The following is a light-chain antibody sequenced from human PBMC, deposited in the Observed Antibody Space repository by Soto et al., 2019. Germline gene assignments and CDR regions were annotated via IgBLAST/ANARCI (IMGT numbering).Light chain of an antibody. J-gene: IGKJ2*01. CDR2: GAS. Sequence: EIGLTQSQGTLSLSPGERATLSCRASQSVSSSYLAWYQQKPGQAPRLLIYGASSRATGIPDRFSGSGSGTDFTLTISRLEPEDLAVYYCQQYGRSPRTFGQGNKREL. CDR3: QQYGRSPRT. CDR1: QSVSSSY. V-gene: IGKV3-20*01.